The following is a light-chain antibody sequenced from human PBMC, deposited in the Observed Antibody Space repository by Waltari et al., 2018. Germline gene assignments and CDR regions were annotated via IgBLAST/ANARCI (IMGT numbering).Light chain of an antibody. CDR3: LQYYTSPQT. CDR2: GAS. Sequence: DIVMTQSPDSLAVSLGERATINCKSSQSVLYSSNNKNYLAWYQQKPGQPPKLLISGASTREAGVPGRFSGSGSGTDFTLTISSLQAEDVAVYFCLQYYTSPQTFGQGTRLEI. CDR1: QSVLYSSNNKNY. J-gene: IGKJ2*01. V-gene: IGKV4-1*01.